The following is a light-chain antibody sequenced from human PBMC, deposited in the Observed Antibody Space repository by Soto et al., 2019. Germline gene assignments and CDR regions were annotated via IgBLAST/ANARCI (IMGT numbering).Light chain of an antibody. Sequence: EIVMTQSPVILSVAPVERATLSSMASQSVGTNLAWYQQKPGQAPRLLISGAATRATGIPARFSGRGSGTEFTLTVSSLQSEDFATYYCQQYDNYPLTFGQGTKVDIK. CDR3: QQYDNYPLT. V-gene: IGKV3-15*01. CDR2: GAA. J-gene: IGKJ4*01. CDR1: QSVGTN.